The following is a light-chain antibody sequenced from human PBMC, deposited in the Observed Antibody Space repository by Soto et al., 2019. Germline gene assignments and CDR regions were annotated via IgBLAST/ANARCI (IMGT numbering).Light chain of an antibody. J-gene: IGKJ1*01. V-gene: IGKV4-1*01. CDR2: WAS. CDR1: QSVLYSPNNKNF. CDR3: HHYHTPPWT. Sequence: DIVMTQSPESLAVSLGETATINCKSSQSVLYSPNNKNFLSWYQQKPGQPPKLLIYWASTRESGVPDRFSGSWSGTDFTLTISSLQAEDVAVYYCHHYHTPPWTFGQGTNVEI.